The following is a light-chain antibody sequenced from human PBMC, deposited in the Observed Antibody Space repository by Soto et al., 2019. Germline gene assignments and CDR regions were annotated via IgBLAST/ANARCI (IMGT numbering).Light chain of an antibody. J-gene: IGLJ2*01. CDR2: DTS. CDR3: LLYYSGGRRV. V-gene: IGLV7-46*01. Sequence: QAVVTQEPSLTVSPGGTVTLTCGSSTGAVTSGHYPYWFQQKPGQAPRTLIYDTSNTHFWTPARFSGSLLGGKAALTLSGAQPEDEADYYCLLYYSGGRRVFGGGAKLTVL. CDR1: TGAVTSGHY.